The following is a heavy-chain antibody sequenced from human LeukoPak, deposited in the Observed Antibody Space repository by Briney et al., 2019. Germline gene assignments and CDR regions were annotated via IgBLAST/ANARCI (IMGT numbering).Heavy chain of an antibody. CDR1: GFTFSSYA. V-gene: IGHV3-23*01. D-gene: IGHD5-24*01. J-gene: IGHJ4*02. Sequence: EGSLRLSCAASGFTFSSYAMSWVRQAPGKGLEWISAISGSGGSTYYADSVKGRFTISRDNSKNTLYLQMNSLRAEDTAVYYCAKRQRWLQSPFDYWGQGTLVTVSS. CDR2: ISGSGGST. CDR3: AKRQRWLQSPFDY.